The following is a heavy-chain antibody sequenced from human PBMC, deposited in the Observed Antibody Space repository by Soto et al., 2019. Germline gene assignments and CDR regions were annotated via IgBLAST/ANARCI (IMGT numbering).Heavy chain of an antibody. D-gene: IGHD3-3*01. V-gene: IGHV3-21*01. Sequence: GGSLRLSCAASGFTFSTYGMNWVRQAPGKGLEWVSSISSSSSYIYYADSVKGRFTISRDNAKNSLYLEMNSLRAEDTAVYYCARDTYDFWSGYGVWGQGTLVTVSS. CDR1: GFTFSTYG. CDR3: ARDTYDFWSGYGV. CDR2: ISSSSSYI. J-gene: IGHJ4*02.